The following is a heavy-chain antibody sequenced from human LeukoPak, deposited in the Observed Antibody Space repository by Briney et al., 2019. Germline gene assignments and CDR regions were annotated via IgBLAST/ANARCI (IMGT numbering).Heavy chain of an antibody. Sequence: GGSLRLSCAASGFTFSSYSMNWVRQAPGKGLEWVSSISSSSSYIYYADSVKGRFTISRDNAKNSLYLQMNSLRAEDTAVYYCARDPTFFVYYGSGSYFGDDHWGQGTLVTVSS. J-gene: IGHJ4*02. CDR1: GFTFSSYS. V-gene: IGHV3-21*01. CDR2: ISSSSSYI. D-gene: IGHD3-10*01. CDR3: ARDPTFFVYYGSGSYFGDDH.